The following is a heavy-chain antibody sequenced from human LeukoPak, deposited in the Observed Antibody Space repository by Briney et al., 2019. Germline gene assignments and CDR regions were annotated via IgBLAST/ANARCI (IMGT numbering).Heavy chain of an antibody. Sequence: GESLKISCKGSGYNFTSYWIGWVRQMPGKGLEWMGIIYPGDSDTRYSPSFQGQVTISADKSISTAYLQWSSLKASDTAMYYCASSAYCGGDCYSTDAFDIWGQGTMVTVSS. J-gene: IGHJ3*02. CDR1: GYNFTSYW. CDR2: IYPGDSDT. CDR3: ASSAYCGGDCYSTDAFDI. D-gene: IGHD2-21*02. V-gene: IGHV5-51*01.